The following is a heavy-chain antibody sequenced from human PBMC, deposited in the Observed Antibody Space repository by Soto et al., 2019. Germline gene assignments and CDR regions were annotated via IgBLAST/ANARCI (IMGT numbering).Heavy chain of an antibody. CDR1: GFTFSSYG. D-gene: IGHD1-26*01. CDR3: ARPMGGSYYRSAFDI. V-gene: IGHV3-30*03. J-gene: IGHJ3*02. Sequence: QVQLVESGGGVVQPGRSLRLSCAASGFTFSSYGMHWVRQAPGKGLEWVAVISYDGSNKYYADSVKGRFTISRDNSKNTLYLQMNSLRAEDTAVYYCARPMGGSYYRSAFDIWGQGTMVTVSS. CDR2: ISYDGSNK.